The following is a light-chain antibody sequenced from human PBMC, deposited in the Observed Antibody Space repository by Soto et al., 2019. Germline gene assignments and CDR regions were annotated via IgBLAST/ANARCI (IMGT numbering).Light chain of an antibody. Sequence: QSALTQPASVSGSPGQSITISCTGTISDVGGYNYVSWYQQYPGKAPKLMIYEVNYRPSGVSDRFSGSKSGNTASLTISGLQAEDEADYYCSCSSYTNFVVVFGGGTKLTVL. CDR3: SCSSYTNFVVV. J-gene: IGLJ2*01. V-gene: IGLV2-14*01. CDR2: EVN. CDR1: ISDVGGYNY.